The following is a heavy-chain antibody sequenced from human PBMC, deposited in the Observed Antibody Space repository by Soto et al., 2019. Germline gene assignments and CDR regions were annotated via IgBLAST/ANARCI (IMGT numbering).Heavy chain of an antibody. CDR2: INHSGST. CDR1: GGSFSCYY. J-gene: IGHJ4*02. CDR3: ARSGSLDYDFWSGYYQSY. Sequence: SETLSLTCAVYGGSFSCYYWIWIRQPPGKGLEWIGEINHSGSTNYNPSLKSRVTISVDTSKNQFSLKLSSVTAADTAVYYCARSGSLDYDFWSGYYQSYWGQGTLVTV. V-gene: IGHV4-34*01. D-gene: IGHD3-3*01.